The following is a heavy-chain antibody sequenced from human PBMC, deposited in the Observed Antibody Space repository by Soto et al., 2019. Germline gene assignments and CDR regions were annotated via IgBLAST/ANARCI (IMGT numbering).Heavy chain of an antibody. J-gene: IGHJ4*02. D-gene: IGHD1-26*01. CDR3: AREGGSYFPGHYDY. CDR1: GYTFTGYY. V-gene: IGHV1-2*04. Sequence: QVQLVQSGAEVKKPGASVKVSCKASGYTFTGYYMHWVRQAPGQGLEWMGWINPNSGGTNYAQKVQGWVTRTRDPSISTAYMELSRLRSDDTAVYYCAREGGSYFPGHYDYWGQGTLVTVSS. CDR2: INPNSGGT.